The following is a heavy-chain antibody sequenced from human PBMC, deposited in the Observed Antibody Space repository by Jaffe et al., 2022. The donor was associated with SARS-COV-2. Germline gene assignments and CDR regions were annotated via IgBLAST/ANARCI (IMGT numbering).Heavy chain of an antibody. CDR3: ARMRDSSGWYEYYFDY. CDR1: GFSLSTSGMC. D-gene: IGHD6-19*01. CDR2: IDWDDDK. V-gene: IGHV2-70*01. Sequence: QVTLRESGPALVKPTQTLTLTCTFSGFSLSTSGMCVSWIRQPPGKALEWLALIDWDDDKYYSTSLKTRLTISKDTSKNQVVLTMTNMDPVDTATYYCARMRDSSGWYEYYFDYWGQGTLVTVSS. J-gene: IGHJ4*02.